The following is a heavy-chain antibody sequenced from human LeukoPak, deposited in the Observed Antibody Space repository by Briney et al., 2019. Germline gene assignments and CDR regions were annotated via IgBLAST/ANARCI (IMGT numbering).Heavy chain of an antibody. CDR2: ISGSGGST. CDR1: GFTFSSYA. CDR3: AKERGPYCSGGSCYSGDAFDI. D-gene: IGHD2-15*01. J-gene: IGHJ3*02. Sequence: PRGSLRLSCAASGFTFSSYAMSWVRQAPGKGLEWVSAISGSGGSTYYADSVKGRFTISRDNSKNTLYLQMNSLRAEDTAVYYCAKERGPYCSGGSCYSGDAFDIWGQGTMVTVSS. V-gene: IGHV3-23*01.